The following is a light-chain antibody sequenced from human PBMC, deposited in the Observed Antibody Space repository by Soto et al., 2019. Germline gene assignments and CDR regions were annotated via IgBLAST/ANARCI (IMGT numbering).Light chain of an antibody. CDR2: DVS. V-gene: IGLV2-8*01. CDR3: SSHGGSNHRV. Sequence: QSALTQPPSTSGAPGQSVPISCTGTSSDVGGYNYVSWYQQHPGRAPKLMMYDVSKRPSGVHYRFSGYKSGNTAYLTVSGLQSEDEADYYCSSHGGSNHRVFGTGTTVHVL. CDR1: SSDVGGYNY. J-gene: IGLJ1*01.